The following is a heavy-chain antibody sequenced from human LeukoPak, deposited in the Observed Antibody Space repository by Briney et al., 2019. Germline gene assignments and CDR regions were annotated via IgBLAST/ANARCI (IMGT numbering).Heavy chain of an antibody. CDR3: ARIAAMLRGAYSFYYMEV. Sequence: GGTLRLSCAASGFTFSSYGMSWVRQAPGKGLEWVSYISSSGSTIYYADSVKGRFTISRDNAKNTLYLQMDSLRAEDTAVFFCARIAAMLRGAYSFYYMEVWGRGTTVTISS. V-gene: IGHV3-48*04. J-gene: IGHJ6*03. D-gene: IGHD3-10*01. CDR1: GFTFSSYG. CDR2: ISSSGSTI.